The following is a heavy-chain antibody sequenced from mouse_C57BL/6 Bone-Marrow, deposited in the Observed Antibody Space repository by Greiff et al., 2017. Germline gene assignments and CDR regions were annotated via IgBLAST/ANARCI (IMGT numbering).Heavy chain of an antibody. D-gene: IGHD1-1*01. CDR2: INPNNGGT. CDR1: GYTFTDYN. Sequence: VHVKQSGPELVKPGASVKIPCKASGYTFTDYNMDWVKQSHGKSLEWIGDINPNNGGTIYNQKFKGKATLTVDKSSSTAYMELRSLTSEDTAVYYCARRQLLLYYFDYWGQGTTLTVSS. J-gene: IGHJ2*01. CDR3: ARRQLLLYYFDY. V-gene: IGHV1-18*01.